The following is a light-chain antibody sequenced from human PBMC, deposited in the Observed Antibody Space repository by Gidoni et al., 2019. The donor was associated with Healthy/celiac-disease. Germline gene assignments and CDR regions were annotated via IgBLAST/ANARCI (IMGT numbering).Light chain of an antibody. CDR2: DAS. CDR1: QSISSW. CDR3: QQYNSFT. Sequence: DIQMTQSPSTLSASVGDRVTITCRASQSISSWLAWYQQKPGKAPKLLIYDASSLESGVPSRFSGSGSGTEFTLTISSLQPDHFATYYCQQYNSFTFGPGTKVDIQ. V-gene: IGKV1-5*01. J-gene: IGKJ3*01.